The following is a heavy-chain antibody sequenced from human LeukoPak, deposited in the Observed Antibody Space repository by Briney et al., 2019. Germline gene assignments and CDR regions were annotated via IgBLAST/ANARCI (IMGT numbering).Heavy chain of an antibody. CDR1: GYSIRSSYY. CDR2: IYYSGST. V-gene: IGHV4-38-2*02. CDR3: ASKNPYDFWSGYLEDY. D-gene: IGHD3-3*01. J-gene: IGHJ4*02. Sequence: PSETLSLTCTVSGYSIRSSYYWGWIRQPPGKGLEWIGSIYYSGSTYYNPSLKSRVTISVDTSKNQFSLKLSSVTAADTAVYYCASKNPYDFWSGYLEDYWGQGTLVTVSS.